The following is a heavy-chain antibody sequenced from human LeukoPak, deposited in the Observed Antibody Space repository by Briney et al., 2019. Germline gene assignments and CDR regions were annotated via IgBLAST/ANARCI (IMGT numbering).Heavy chain of an antibody. Sequence: LPGGSLRLSCAASGFTFSSYWMSWVRQAPGKGLEWVANIKQDGSEKYYVDSVKGRFTISRDNAKNSLYLQMNSLRAEDTAVYYCARALSGSYPGSENYWGQGTLVTVSS. D-gene: IGHD1-26*01. CDR1: GFTFSSYW. J-gene: IGHJ4*02. CDR2: IKQDGSEK. V-gene: IGHV3-7*01. CDR3: ARALSGSYPGSENY.